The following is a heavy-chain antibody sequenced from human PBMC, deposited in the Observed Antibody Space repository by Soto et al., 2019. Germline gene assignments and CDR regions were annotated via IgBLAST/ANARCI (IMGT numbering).Heavy chain of an antibody. CDR3: AKDGSGWYGNDY. J-gene: IGHJ4*02. CDR2: ISGSGGST. Sequence: EVQLLESGGGLVQPGGSLRLSCAASGFTFSSYAMSWVRQAPGKGLEWVSAISGSGGSTYYADSVKGRFTISRDNSKNTLYLQMTSLRAEDTAVYYCAKDGSGWYGNDYWGQGTLVTVSS. V-gene: IGHV3-23*01. CDR1: GFTFSSYA. D-gene: IGHD6-19*01.